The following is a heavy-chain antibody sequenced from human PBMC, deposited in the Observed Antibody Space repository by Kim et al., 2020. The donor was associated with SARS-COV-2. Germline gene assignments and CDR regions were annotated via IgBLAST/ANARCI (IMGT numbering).Heavy chain of an antibody. V-gene: IGHV3-7*01. CDR2: IKQDGSEK. D-gene: IGHD6-19*01. J-gene: IGHJ6*02. CDR1: GFTFSSYW. CDR3: ARDGPSVDGRYYYYGMDV. Sequence: GGSLRLSCAASGFTFSSYWMSWVRQAPGKGLEWVANIKQDGSEKYYVDSVKGRFTISRENAKNSLYLQMNSLRAEDTAVYYCARDGPSVDGRYYYYGMDVWGQETTVTVSS.